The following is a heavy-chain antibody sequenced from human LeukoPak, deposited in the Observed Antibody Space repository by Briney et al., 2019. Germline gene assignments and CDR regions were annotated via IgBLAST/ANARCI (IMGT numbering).Heavy chain of an antibody. Sequence: GSLRLSFAASGFPFSDHAMHWVRPAPGKGLEWVSAVGIAADTFYPGSVKGRFTISRENAKNSLYLQMNSLRVEDTAVYYCVRQKKSHGNFDYWGQGTLVTVSS. CDR2: VGIAADT. CDR3: VRQKKSHGNFDY. J-gene: IGHJ4*02. D-gene: IGHD1-26*01. CDR1: GFPFSDHA. V-gene: IGHV3-13*01.